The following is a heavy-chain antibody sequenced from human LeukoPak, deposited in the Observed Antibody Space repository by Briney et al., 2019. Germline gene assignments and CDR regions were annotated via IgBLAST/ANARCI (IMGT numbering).Heavy chain of an antibody. J-gene: IGHJ6*02. CDR2: INPSGGST. CDR1: GYTFTSYY. V-gene: IGHV1-46*01. D-gene: IGHD2-2*01. Sequence: ASVKASCKASGYTFTSYYMHWVRQAPGQGLEWMGIINPSGGSTSYAQKFQGRVTMTRDTSTSTVYMALSGLRTGDTAVDYCLYVVPAAHYYYGMDVWSQGTTVTVSS. CDR3: LYVVPAAHYYYGMDV.